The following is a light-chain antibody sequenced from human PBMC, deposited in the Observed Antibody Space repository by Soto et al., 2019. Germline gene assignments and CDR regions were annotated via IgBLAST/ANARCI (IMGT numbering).Light chain of an antibody. CDR3: CSYVGSFWV. CDR2: DVT. J-gene: IGLJ3*02. CDR1: SGDVGAYDR. V-gene: IGLV2-11*01. Sequence: QSVLTQPRSVSGSPGQSVTISCTGTSGDVGAYDRVSWYQHHPTKAPKLMIYDVTKRPSGVPDRFSGSKSGNTASLTISGLQAEDEADYYCCSYVGSFWVFGGGTKVTVL.